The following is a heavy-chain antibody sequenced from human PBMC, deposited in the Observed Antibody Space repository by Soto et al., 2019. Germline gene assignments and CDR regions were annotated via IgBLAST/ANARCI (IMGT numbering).Heavy chain of an antibody. CDR2: ISGSGGST. CDR1: GFTFSSYA. J-gene: IGHJ4*02. D-gene: IGHD3-10*01. V-gene: IGHV3-23*01. Sequence: GGSLRPPCAASGFTFSSYAMSWVRQAPGKGLEWVSAISGSGGSTYYADSVKGRFTISRDNSKNTLDLQMNSLRAEDTAVYYCAKATMVRGVINYFDYWGQGTLVTVSS. CDR3: AKATMVRGVINYFDY.